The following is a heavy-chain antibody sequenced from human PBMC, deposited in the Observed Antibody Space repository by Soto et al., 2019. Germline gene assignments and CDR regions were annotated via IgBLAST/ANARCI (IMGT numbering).Heavy chain of an antibody. CDR3: ARRHRDSSSWSTGNYYYYGMDV. CDR2: IYPGDSDT. CDR1: GYSFTSYW. Sequence: GESLKISCKGSGYSFTSYWIGWGRQMPGKGLEWMGIIYPGDSDTRYSPSFQGQVTISADKSISTAYLQWSSLKASDTAMYYCARRHRDSSSWSTGNYYYYGMDVWGQGTTVTVSS. D-gene: IGHD6-13*01. J-gene: IGHJ6*02. V-gene: IGHV5-51*01.